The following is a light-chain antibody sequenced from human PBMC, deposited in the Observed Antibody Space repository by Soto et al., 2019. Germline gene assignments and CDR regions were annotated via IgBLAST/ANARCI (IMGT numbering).Light chain of an antibody. CDR2: GAS. Sequence: EIVMTQSPATLSVSPGEGATLSCRASQSVSSKLAWYQQKPGQAPRLLIYGASTRATGIPARFSGSGSGTEFTLTISSLQSEDLAVYYCQQYNNWPPWTVGQGTKVDIK. CDR3: QQYNNWPPWT. J-gene: IGKJ1*01. CDR1: QSVSSK. V-gene: IGKV3-15*01.